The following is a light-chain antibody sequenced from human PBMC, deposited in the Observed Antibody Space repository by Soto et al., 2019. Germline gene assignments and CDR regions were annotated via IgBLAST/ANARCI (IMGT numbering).Light chain of an antibody. CDR1: TGAVTSGHY. V-gene: IGLV7-46*01. CDR2: DTS. Sequence: QAVVTQEPSLSVSPGGTVTLTCVSNTGAVTSGHYPYWFQQKPGQAPKTLIYDTSNKHSWTPARFSGSLLGGEAALTLSDAQPEDEADYYCLLSFIGAVVFGGGTKLTVL. CDR3: LLSFIGAVV. J-gene: IGLJ2*01.